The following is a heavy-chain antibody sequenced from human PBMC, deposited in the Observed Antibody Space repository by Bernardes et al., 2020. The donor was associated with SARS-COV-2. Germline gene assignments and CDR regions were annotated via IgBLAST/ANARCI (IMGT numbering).Heavy chain of an antibody. J-gene: IGHJ4*02. CDR3: ALTFKHDFWSGNFDY. V-gene: IGHV2-5*01. Sequence: SGPTLVKPTQTLTLTCTFSGFSLSTSGVGVGWIRQPPGKALEWLALIYWNDDKRYSPSLKSRLTITKDTSKNQVVLTMTNMDPVDTATYYCALTFKHDFWSGNFDYWGQGTLVTVSS. CDR1: GFSLSTSGVG. CDR2: IYWNDDK. D-gene: IGHD3-3*01.